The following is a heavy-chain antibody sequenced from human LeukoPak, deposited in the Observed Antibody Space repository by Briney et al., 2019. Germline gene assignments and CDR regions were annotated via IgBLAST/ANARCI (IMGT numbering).Heavy chain of an antibody. CDR2: INPNSGGT. CDR1: GYTFTGYY. CDR3: ARGSRQLVYYYCYMDV. Sequence: GASVKVSCKASGYTFTGYYMHWVRQAPGQGLEWMGWINPNSGGTNYAQKFQGRVTMTRDTSISTAYMELSRLRSDDTAVYYCARGSRQLVYYYCYMDVWGKGTTVTVSS. V-gene: IGHV1-2*02. J-gene: IGHJ6*03. D-gene: IGHD6-13*01.